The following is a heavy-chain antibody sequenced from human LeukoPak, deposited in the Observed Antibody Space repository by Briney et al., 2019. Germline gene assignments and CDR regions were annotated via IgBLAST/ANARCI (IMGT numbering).Heavy chain of an antibody. CDR3: ARQFVSCSSTSCYKDYYYYMDV. CDR2: IYPGDSDT. Sequence: GESLKISCKGSGYSFTSYWTGWVRQMPGKGLEWMGIIYPGDSDTRYSPSFQGQVTISADKSISTAYLQWSSLKASDTAMYYCARQFVSCSSTSCYKDYYYYMDVWGKGTTVTVSS. CDR1: GYSFTSYW. V-gene: IGHV5-51*01. J-gene: IGHJ6*03. D-gene: IGHD2-2*02.